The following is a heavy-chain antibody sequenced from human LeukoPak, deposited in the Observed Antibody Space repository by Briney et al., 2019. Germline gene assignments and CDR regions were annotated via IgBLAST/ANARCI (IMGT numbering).Heavy chain of an antibody. V-gene: IGHV3-21*01. D-gene: IGHD2-2*01. Sequence: PGGSLRLSCAASGSTVSSNYMSWVRQAPGKGLEWVSAISDSSIYVYYADSLKGRFTISRDNAKNSLYLQMNSLRAEDTAVYYCARGCTSTSCPDYWGQGTLVTVSS. CDR3: ARGCTSTSCPDY. J-gene: IGHJ4*02. CDR2: ISDSSIYV. CDR1: GSTVSSNY.